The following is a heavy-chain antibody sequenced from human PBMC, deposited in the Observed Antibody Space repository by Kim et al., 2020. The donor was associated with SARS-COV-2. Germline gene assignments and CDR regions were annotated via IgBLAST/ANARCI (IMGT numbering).Heavy chain of an antibody. CDR2: VNSDGSST. D-gene: IGHD3-16*01. J-gene: IGHJ4*02. CDR3: ASLSTGYVWGKFDY. Sequence: GGSLRLSCVASGFTFSSYWMHWVRQAPGKGLVWVSRVNSDGSSTSYADSVKGRFTISRDNARNTLYLQMNSLRAEDTAVYYCASLSTGYVWGKFDYWGRGTLVTVSS. V-gene: IGHV3-74*01. CDR1: GFTFSSYW.